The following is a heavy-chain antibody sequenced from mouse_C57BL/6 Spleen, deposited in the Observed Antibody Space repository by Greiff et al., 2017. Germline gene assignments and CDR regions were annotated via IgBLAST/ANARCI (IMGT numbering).Heavy chain of an antibody. Sequence: VMLVESGAELVKPGASVKISCKASGYAFSSYWMNWVKQRPGKGLEWIGQIYPGDGDTNYNGKFKGKATLTADKSSSTAYMQLSSLTSEDSAVYFCARGGGLRWYFDVWGTGTTVTVSS. CDR3: ARGGGLRWYFDV. D-gene: IGHD2-2*01. CDR2: IYPGDGDT. V-gene: IGHV1-80*01. CDR1: GYAFSSYW. J-gene: IGHJ1*03.